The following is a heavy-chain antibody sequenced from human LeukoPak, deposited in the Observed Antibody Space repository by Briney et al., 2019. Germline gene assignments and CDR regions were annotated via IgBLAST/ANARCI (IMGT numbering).Heavy chain of an antibody. J-gene: IGHJ3*02. CDR1: GYTLTELS. V-gene: IGHV1-24*01. Sequence: ASVKVSCKVSGYTLTELSMHWVRQAPGKGLEWMGGFDPEDGETIYAQKFQGRVTMTEDTSTDTACMELSSLRSEDTAVYYCATAQGAVYSGSPYAFDIWGQGTMVTVSS. CDR2: FDPEDGET. CDR3: ATAQGAVYSGSPYAFDI. D-gene: IGHD1-26*01.